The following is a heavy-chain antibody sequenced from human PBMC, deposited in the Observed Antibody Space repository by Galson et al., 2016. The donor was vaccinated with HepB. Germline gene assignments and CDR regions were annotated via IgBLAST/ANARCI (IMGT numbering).Heavy chain of an antibody. V-gene: IGHV3-7*01. CDR1: GFTFNAHW. D-gene: IGHD3-10*01. CDR3: SRERTGSYFD. CDR2: IRGDGIVS. Sequence: SLRLSCAASGFTFNAHWMNWVRQAPGKGLEWVANIRGDGIVSYFAESVRGRFTISRDNAKNSLYLQMNGVSVDETAVDYCSRERTGSYFDWGQGTLVTVSS. J-gene: IGHJ4*02.